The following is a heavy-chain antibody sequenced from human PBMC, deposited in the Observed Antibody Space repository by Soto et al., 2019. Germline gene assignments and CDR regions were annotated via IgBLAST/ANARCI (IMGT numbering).Heavy chain of an antibody. CDR3: ARDSYYYDSSGSLAFDY. V-gene: IGHV3-66*01. CDR2: IYSGGST. Sequence: EVQLVESGGGLVQPGGSLRLSCAASGFTVSSNYMSWVRQAPGKGLEWVSVIYSGGSTYYADSVKGRFTISRDNSKNTLYLQMNSLRAEDTAVYYCARDSYYYDSSGSLAFDYWGQGTLVTVSS. CDR1: GFTVSSNY. J-gene: IGHJ4*02. D-gene: IGHD3-22*01.